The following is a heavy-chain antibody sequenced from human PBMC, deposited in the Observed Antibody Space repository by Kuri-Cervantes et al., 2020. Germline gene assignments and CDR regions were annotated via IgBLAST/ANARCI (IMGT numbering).Heavy chain of an antibody. Sequence: LRLSCAVSGGSISSGGYSWSWIRQPPGKGLEWIGYIYHSGSTYYNPSLKSRVTISVDRSKNQFSLKLSSVTAADTAVYYCARGPNSSSWGWAFDIWGQGTMVTVSS. CDR2: IYHSGST. D-gene: IGHD6-13*01. CDR1: GGSISSGGYS. V-gene: IGHV4-30-2*01. CDR3: ARGPNSSSWGWAFDI. J-gene: IGHJ3*02.